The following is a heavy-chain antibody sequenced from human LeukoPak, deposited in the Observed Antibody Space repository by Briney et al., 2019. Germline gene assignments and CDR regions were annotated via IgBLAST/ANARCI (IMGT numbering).Heavy chain of an antibody. CDR2: IKSKTDGGTT. V-gene: IGHV3-15*01. D-gene: IGHD5-24*01. J-gene: IGHJ4*02. CDR1: GFTFSNAW. CDR3: ARADRDGNKRFLD. Sequence: PGGSLRLSCAASGFTFSNAWMSWVRQAPGKGLEWVGRIKSKTDGGTTDYAAPVKGRFTISRDDSKNTLYLQMNSLRDEDTAVYYCARADRDGNKRFLDWGQGTLVTVSS.